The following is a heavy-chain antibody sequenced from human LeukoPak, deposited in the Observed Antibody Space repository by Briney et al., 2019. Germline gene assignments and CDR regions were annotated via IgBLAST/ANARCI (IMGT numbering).Heavy chain of an antibody. CDR3: AKVGAPDY. CDR2: ISGSGGST. V-gene: IGHV3-23*01. D-gene: IGHD1-26*01. Sequence: PGGSLRLSCAASGFTFDDYVMNWVRQAPGKGLEWVSAISGSGGSTYYADSVKGRFTISRDNSKNTLYLQMNSLRAEDTAVYYCAKVGAPDYWGQGTLVTVSS. CDR1: GFTFDDYV. J-gene: IGHJ4*02.